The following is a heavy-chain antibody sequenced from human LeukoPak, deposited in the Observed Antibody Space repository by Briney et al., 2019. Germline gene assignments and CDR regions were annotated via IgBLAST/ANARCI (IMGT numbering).Heavy chain of an antibody. CDR3: ARGPASGSNFAWFDP. CDR1: GGSLSNYY. Sequence: SETLSLTCAVYGGSLSNYYWSWIRQPPGKELEWIGEINHSGSTKYNPSLRSRVTISVDMSKNQFSLELSSVTAADTAVYYCARGPASGSNFAWFDPWGQGTLVTVSS. J-gene: IGHJ5*02. D-gene: IGHD3-10*01. V-gene: IGHV4-34*01. CDR2: INHSGST.